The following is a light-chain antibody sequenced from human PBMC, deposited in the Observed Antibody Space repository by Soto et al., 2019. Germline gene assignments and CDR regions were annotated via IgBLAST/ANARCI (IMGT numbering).Light chain of an antibody. CDR2: VAS. CDR1: QGIRNW. J-gene: IGKJ1*01. CDR3: QQAHSLPRT. V-gene: IGKV1D-12*01. Sequence: DIQLTQSPSSVSSSVGDRVTITCRASQGIRNWVSWYQQRPGKAPSLLIYVASTLQSGVPSRFSGSGSGPEFTLTISRLQPEDCATYYCQQAHSLPRTFGQGTTVDIK.